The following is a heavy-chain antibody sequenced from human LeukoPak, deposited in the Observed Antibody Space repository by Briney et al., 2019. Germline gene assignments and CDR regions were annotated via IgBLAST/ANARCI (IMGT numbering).Heavy chain of an antibody. CDR2: IKSKTDGGTT. J-gene: IGHJ4*02. CDR3: TTDSSSQDPPTIDY. D-gene: IGHD2/OR15-2a*01. V-gene: IGHV3-15*07. Sequence: PGGSLRLSCAASGFTFSSYAMHWVRQAPGKGLEWVGRIKSKTDGGTTDYAAPVKGRFTISRDDSKNTLYLQMNSLKTEDTAVYYCTTDSSSQDPPTIDYWGQGTLVTVSS. CDR1: GFTFSSYA.